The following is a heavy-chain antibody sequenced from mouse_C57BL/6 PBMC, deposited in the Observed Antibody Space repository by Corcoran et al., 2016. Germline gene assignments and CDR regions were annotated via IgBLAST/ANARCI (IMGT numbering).Heavy chain of an antibody. CDR3: ARGSSYAMDY. D-gene: IGHD1-1*01. V-gene: IGHV3-6*01. Sequence: DVQLQESGPGLVKPSQSLSLTCSVTGYSITSGYYWNWIRQFPGNKLEWMGYISYDGSNNYNPSLKNRISITRDTSKNQFFLKLNSVTTEDTATDYCARGSSYAMDYWGQGTSVTVSS. CDR2: ISYDGSN. CDR1: GYSITSGYY. J-gene: IGHJ4*01.